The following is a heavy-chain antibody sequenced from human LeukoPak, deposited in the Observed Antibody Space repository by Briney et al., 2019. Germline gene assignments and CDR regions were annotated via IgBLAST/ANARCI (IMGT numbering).Heavy chain of an antibody. CDR2: INPTGTST. J-gene: IGHJ5*02. V-gene: IGHV1-46*01. D-gene: IGHD1-26*01. CDR1: GYSFTRHY. Sequence: EASVKVSCTASGYSFTRHYMHWVRQAPGQGLEWLGLINPTGTSTLYARKFQGRVTMTRDMSTTTDYMELSSLRSEDTAVYYCARDNSVGDIAWWFDPWGQGTLVTVSS. CDR3: ARDNSVGDIAWWFDP.